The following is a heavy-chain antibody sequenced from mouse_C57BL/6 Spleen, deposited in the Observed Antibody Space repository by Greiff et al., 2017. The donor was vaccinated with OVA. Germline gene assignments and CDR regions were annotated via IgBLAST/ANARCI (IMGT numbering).Heavy chain of an antibody. Sequence: VKLQESGAELVKPGASVKISCKASGYAFSSYWMNWVKQRPGKGLEWIGQIYPGDGDTNYNGKFKGKATLTADKSSSTAYMQLSSLTSEDSAVYFCARDYSNGFAYWGQGTLVTVSA. J-gene: IGHJ3*01. V-gene: IGHV1-80*01. CDR1: GYAFSSYW. D-gene: IGHD2-5*01. CDR3: ARDYSNGFAY. CDR2: IYPGDGDT.